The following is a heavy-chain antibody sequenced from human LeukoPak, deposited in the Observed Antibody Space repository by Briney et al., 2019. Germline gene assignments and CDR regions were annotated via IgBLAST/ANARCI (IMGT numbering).Heavy chain of an antibody. CDR1: GFTFSSYS. D-gene: IGHD3-10*01. CDR2: ISSSSSSYI. CDR3: AREITMVRGVIIIRVGGPDY. V-gene: IGHV3-21*01. Sequence: GGSLRLSCAASGFTFSSYSMNWVRQAPGKGLEWVSSISSSSSSYIYYADSVKGRFTISRDNAKNSLYLQMNSLRAEDTAVYYCAREITMVRGVIIIRVGGPDYWGQGTLVTVSS. J-gene: IGHJ4*02.